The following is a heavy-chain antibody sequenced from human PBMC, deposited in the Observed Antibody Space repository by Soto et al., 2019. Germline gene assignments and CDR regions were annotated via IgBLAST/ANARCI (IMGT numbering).Heavy chain of an antibody. CDR1: GFTFSSYG. V-gene: IGHV3-30*18. CDR2: ISYDGSKK. J-gene: IGHJ4*02. D-gene: IGHD4-17*01. Sequence: PGGSLRLSCAASGFTFSSYGMHWVRQAPGKGLEWVAVISYDGSKKYYADSVKGRFTISRDNSKNTLYLQVNHLRAEDTAVYYCAKDRDGDNDYWGQGTLVTVSS. CDR3: AKDRDGDNDY.